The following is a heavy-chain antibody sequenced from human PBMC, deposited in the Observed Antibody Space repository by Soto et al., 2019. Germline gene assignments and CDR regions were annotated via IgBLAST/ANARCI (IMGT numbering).Heavy chain of an antibody. CDR1: GFDFEDYA. V-gene: IGHV3-43D*04. Sequence: GGSLRLSCAAAGFDFEDYAMHWVRQVPGKGLEWVSLTNSDGTDSYYADSVKGRFIISRDNAKTTLYLQMDRLRPEDTALYFCAKSLYYYDSSPLDHWGQGTLVT. CDR3: AKSLYYYDSSPLDH. CDR2: TNSDGTDS. D-gene: IGHD3-22*01. J-gene: IGHJ4*02.